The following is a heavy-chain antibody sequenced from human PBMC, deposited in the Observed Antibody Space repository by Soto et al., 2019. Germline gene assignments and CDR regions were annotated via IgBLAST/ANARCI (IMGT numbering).Heavy chain of an antibody. CDR2: ISGSGGST. D-gene: IGHD5-18*01. CDR3: AKAHRQLWLRLDFDY. CDR1: GFTFSSYA. Sequence: AGGSLRLSCAASGFTFSSYAMSWVRQAPGKGLEWASAISGSGGSTYYGDSVKGRFTISRDNSKNTLYLQMNSLRAEDTAVYYCAKAHRQLWLRLDFDYWGQGTLVTVSS. V-gene: IGHV3-23*01. J-gene: IGHJ4*02.